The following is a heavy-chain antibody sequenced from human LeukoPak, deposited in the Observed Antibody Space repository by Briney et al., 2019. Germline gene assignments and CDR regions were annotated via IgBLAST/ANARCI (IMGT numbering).Heavy chain of an antibody. CDR1: GFTFSDNG. D-gene: IGHD2-2*01. CDR3: VKDNPVCHV. Sequence: PGGSLGLSCTASGFTFSDNGMHWARQAPGKGLEWVAFIRNDGSDTYYADSVKGRFTIPRDNAKNTLYLQMNSLTTEDTAVYYCVKDNPVCHVWGKGTTVAVSS. CDR2: IRNDGSDT. J-gene: IGHJ6*04. V-gene: IGHV3-30*02.